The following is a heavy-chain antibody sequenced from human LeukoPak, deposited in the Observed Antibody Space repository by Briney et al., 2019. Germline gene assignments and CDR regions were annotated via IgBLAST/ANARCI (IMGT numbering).Heavy chain of an antibody. Sequence: QPRGSLRLSCAASGFTFSSYAMSWVRQAPGEGLEWVSAIIGSGVRTYYADSVKGRFTISRDNSQNTLYLQMNSLRAEDTAVYYCAKKGRVGWELPYNDYWGQGTLVTVSS. V-gene: IGHV3-23*01. CDR1: GFTFSSYA. CDR2: IIGSGVRT. J-gene: IGHJ4*02. CDR3: AKKGRVGWELPYNDY. D-gene: IGHD1-26*01.